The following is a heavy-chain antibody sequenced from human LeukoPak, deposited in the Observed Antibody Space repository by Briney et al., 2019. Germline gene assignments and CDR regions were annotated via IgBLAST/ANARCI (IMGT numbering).Heavy chain of an antibody. D-gene: IGHD5-18*01. V-gene: IGHV4-59*01. J-gene: IGHJ4*02. Sequence: SETLSLTCSVSGGSISSYYWSWIRQPPGKGLEYIGYIYYNGSTYYNPSLKSRVTISADTSNNQFSLKLRSVTAADTAVYYCARGNGYGGLDHWGQGTVVTVSS. CDR3: ARGNGYGGLDH. CDR2: IYYNGST. CDR1: GGSISSYY.